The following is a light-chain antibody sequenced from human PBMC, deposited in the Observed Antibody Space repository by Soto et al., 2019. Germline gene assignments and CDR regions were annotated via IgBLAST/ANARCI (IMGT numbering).Light chain of an antibody. CDR2: GVT. CDR3: CSFTSSSL. J-gene: IGLJ1*01. Sequence: QSALTQPASVSGSPGQSITISCAGTATDIGGYNYVSWYQHHPGRAPKLIIYGVTNRPSGVSNRFSGSKSGNTASLTISGLKAEDEADYYCCSFTSSSLFGTGPKVTVL. V-gene: IGLV2-14*03. CDR1: ATDIGGYNY.